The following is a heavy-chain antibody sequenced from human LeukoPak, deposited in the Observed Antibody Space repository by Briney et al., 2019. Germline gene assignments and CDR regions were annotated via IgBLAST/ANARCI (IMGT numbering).Heavy chain of an antibody. D-gene: IGHD5-12*01. CDR3: ARHSRSAYTGYENAFDI. V-gene: IGHV4-39*01. CDR2: IYNSANT. Sequence: SETLSLTCTVSGDSISSSSYCWDWIRQPPGKGLEWIGNIYNSANTHYNPSLKTRITMSVDTSKNQFSLKLNSVTAADTGIYYCARHSRSAYTGYENAFDIWGQGTMATVSS. CDR1: GDSISSSSYC. J-gene: IGHJ3*02.